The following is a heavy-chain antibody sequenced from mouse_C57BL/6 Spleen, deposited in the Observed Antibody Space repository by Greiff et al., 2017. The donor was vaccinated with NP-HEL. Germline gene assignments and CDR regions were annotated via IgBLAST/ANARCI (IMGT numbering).Heavy chain of an antibody. CDR2: IHPNSGST. Sequence: QVQLQPGAELVKPGASVKLSCKASGYTFTSYWMHWVKQRPGQGLEWIGMIHPNSGSTNYNEKFKSKATLTVDKSSSTAYMQLSSLTSEDSAVYYCAFSLYDGYQAWFAYWGQGTLVTVSA. J-gene: IGHJ3*01. CDR1: GYTFTSYW. CDR3: AFSLYDGYQAWFAY. V-gene: IGHV1-64*01. D-gene: IGHD2-3*01.